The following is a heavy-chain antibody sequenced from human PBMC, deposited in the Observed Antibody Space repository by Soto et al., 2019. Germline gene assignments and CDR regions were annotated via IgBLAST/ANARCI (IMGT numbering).Heavy chain of an antibody. J-gene: IGHJ4*02. CDR2: INQDGTEK. Sequence: GGSLRLSCVASGFTFSSHWMSWVRQAPGKGLEWVANINQDGTEKYYVDSVKGQFTISRDNTKNSLDLQMNSLRVEDTAVYYCAKDLRGPYAKSYFDYWGQGTPVTVSS. D-gene: IGHD3-16*01. CDR3: AKDLRGPYAKSYFDY. V-gene: IGHV3-7*03. CDR1: GFTFSSHW.